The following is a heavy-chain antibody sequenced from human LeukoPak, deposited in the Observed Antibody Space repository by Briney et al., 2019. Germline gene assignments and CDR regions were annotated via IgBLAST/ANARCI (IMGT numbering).Heavy chain of an antibody. CDR3: VRWAGGKSDVASFDF. CDR1: GSIFSDYY. Sequence: ASVKVSCEASGSIFSDYYIYWVRQVPGRGFEWMGWISRRSGATKIAQKFQGRVTLTRDTSISTAYVDLTNLASDDTAVYYCVRWAGGKSDVASFDFWGQGTLVLVSS. J-gene: IGHJ4*02. CDR2: ISRRSGAT. D-gene: IGHD1-26*01. V-gene: IGHV1-2*02.